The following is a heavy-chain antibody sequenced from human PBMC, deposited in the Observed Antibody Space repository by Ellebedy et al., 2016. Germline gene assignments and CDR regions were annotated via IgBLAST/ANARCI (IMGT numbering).Heavy chain of an antibody. D-gene: IGHD3-22*01. CDR3: ARGPPRITMIVVVITEGYFDY. CDR2: ISSSSSTI. J-gene: IGHJ4*02. CDR1: GFTFSSYS. V-gene: IGHV3-48*02. Sequence: GESLKISXAASGFTFSSYSMNWVRQAPGKGLEWVSYISSSSSTIYYADSVKGRFTISRDNAKNSLYLQMNSLRDEDTAVYYCARGPPRITMIVVVITEGYFDYWGQGTLDTVSS.